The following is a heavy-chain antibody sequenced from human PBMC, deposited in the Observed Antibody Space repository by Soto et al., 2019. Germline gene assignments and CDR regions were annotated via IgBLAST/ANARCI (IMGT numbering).Heavy chain of an antibody. D-gene: IGHD3-22*01. Sequence: TSVKVSCKASGGTLSSYAISWVRQAPGQGLEWMGGIIPIFGTANYAQKFQGRVTITADESTSTAYMELSSLRSEDTAVYYCARGEYYDSSGYYYYYGMDVWGQGTTVTVSS. V-gene: IGHV1-69*13. CDR1: GGTLSSYA. CDR2: IIPIFGTA. J-gene: IGHJ6*02. CDR3: ARGEYYDSSGYYYYYGMDV.